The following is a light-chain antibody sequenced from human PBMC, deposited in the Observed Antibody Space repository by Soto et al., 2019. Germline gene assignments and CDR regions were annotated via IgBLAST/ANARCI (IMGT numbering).Light chain of an antibody. CDR3: SSYAASNNFYFV. Sequence: QSALTQPPSASGSPGQSVTISCTGTSSDVGGYNYVSWYQQHPGRAPKLMIYEVTKRPSGVPDRFSGSKSGNTASLTVSGLQAEDEADYYCSSYAASNNFYFVFGGGTKVTRP. V-gene: IGLV2-8*01. CDR1: SSDVGGYNY. CDR2: EVT. J-gene: IGLJ3*02.